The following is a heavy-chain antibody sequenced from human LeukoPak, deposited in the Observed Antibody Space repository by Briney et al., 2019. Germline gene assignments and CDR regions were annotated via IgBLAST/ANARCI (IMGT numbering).Heavy chain of an antibody. Sequence: GGSLRLSCAASGFTFSSYGMHWVRQAPGKGLEWVAVISYDGSNKYYADSVKGRFTISRDNSKNTLYLQMNSLRAEDTAVYYCARVGHGGDYLAIDYWGQGTLVTVSS. J-gene: IGHJ4*02. D-gene: IGHD4-17*01. CDR2: ISYDGSNK. CDR3: ARVGHGGDYLAIDY. V-gene: IGHV3-30*03. CDR1: GFTFSSYG.